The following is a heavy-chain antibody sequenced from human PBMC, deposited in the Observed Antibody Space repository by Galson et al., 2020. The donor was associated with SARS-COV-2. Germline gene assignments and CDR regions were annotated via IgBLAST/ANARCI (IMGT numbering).Heavy chain of an antibody. CDR1: GGTFSYYT. D-gene: IGHD1-26*01. CDR3: ATAQGGVYGMDV. J-gene: IGHJ6*02. CDR2: VVPILDMA. V-gene: IGHV1-69*02. Sequence: KISCKASGGTFSYYTFSWVRRAPGQGLEWMGRVVPILDMADYAQTFQGRLTITADKSTSTVYMDLSRLKSEDTAVYYCATAQGGVYGMDVWGQGTTVNVSS.